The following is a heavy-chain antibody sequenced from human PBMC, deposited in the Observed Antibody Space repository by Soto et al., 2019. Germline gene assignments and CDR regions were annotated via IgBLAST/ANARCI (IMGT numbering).Heavy chain of an antibody. CDR3: VKGGWLDD. J-gene: IGHJ5*02. Sequence: EVQLLESGGGLIQPGGSLRLSCAASGFPFSTYEMTWARQSPGKGLEWVAFITSSGGPTYYADSVRGRFTISRDNSKNTLYLQMDSLRVEDTARYYGVKGGWLDDGGQGTLVNVSS. CDR2: ITSSGGPT. CDR1: GFPFSTYE. V-gene: IGHV3-23*01.